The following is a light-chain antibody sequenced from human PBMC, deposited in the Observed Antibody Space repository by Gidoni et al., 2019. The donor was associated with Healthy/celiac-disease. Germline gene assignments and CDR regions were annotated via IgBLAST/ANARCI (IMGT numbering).Light chain of an antibody. J-gene: IGKJ3*01. CDR2: WAS. CDR1: QSVLYSSNNNNY. Sequence: DIAMTQSPDSLAVSLGERATINCKSSQSVLYSSNNNNYLAWYQQKPGQPPKLLIYWASTRESGVPDRFSGSGSGTDFTLTISSLQAEDVAVYYCQQYYSTPGVTFGPGTKVDIK. CDR3: QQYYSTPGVT. V-gene: IGKV4-1*01.